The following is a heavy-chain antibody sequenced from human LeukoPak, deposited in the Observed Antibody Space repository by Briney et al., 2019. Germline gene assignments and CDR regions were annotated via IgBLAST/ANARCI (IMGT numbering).Heavy chain of an antibody. Sequence: PGGSLRLSCAASGFTFSSYAMSWVRQAPGKGLEWVSAISGSGGSTYYADSVKGRFTISRDNSKNTLYLQMNSLRAEDTAVYYCAKSPVSFTGIAAAGITLFDYWGQGTLVTVSS. J-gene: IGHJ4*02. D-gene: IGHD6-13*01. CDR1: GFTFSSYA. CDR3: AKSPVSFTGIAAAGITLFDY. V-gene: IGHV3-23*01. CDR2: ISGSGGST.